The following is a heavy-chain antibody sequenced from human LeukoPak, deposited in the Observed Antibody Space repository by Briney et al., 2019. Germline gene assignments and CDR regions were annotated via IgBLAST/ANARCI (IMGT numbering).Heavy chain of an antibody. J-gene: IGHJ5*02. CDR3: TRHGELLSPFQT. Sequence: SETLSLTFTVSGGSISSTSYYWGWIRQPPGKGLEWIGTINYSGSTYYNPSLKSRVTISVDTSKNQISLKLNSVTAADTAMYYCTRHGELLSPFQTWGQGTLVTASS. D-gene: IGHD2-21*01. CDR1: GGSISSTSYY. V-gene: IGHV4-39*01. CDR2: INYSGST.